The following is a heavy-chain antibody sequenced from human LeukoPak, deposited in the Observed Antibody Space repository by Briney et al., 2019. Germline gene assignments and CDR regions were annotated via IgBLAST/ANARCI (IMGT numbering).Heavy chain of an antibody. J-gene: IGHJ4*02. CDR1: GFTFDDYA. Sequence: GGSLRLSCAASGFTFDDYAMHWVRQAPGKGLEWVSGISWNSGSIGYADSVKGRFTISRDNAKNSLYLQMSSLRAEDTALYYCAKSGYYDSSGYLDYWGQGTLVTVSS. D-gene: IGHD3-22*01. CDR3: AKSGYYDSSGYLDY. CDR2: ISWNSGSI. V-gene: IGHV3-9*01.